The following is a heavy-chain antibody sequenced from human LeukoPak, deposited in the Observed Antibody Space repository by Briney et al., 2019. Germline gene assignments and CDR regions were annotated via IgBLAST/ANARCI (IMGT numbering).Heavy chain of an antibody. CDR1: GFTFSSYA. J-gene: IGHJ5*02. Sequence: GGSLRLSCAASGFTFSSYAMSWVRQAPGKGLEWVSAISGSGGSTYYADSVKGRFTISRDNSKNTPYLQMNSLRAEDTAVYYCAKSVRDSSSSNWFDPWGQGTLVTVSS. V-gene: IGHV3-23*01. CDR2: ISGSGGST. CDR3: AKSVRDSSSSNWFDP. D-gene: IGHD6-13*01.